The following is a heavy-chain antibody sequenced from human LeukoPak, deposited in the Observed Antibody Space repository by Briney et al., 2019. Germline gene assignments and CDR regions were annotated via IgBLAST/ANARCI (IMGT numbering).Heavy chain of an antibody. V-gene: IGHV3-23*01. J-gene: IGHJ4*02. CDR2: ISGSGGNT. CDR3: ARVVSFTSDY. CDR1: GFTFNSYA. Sequence: GGSLRLSCAASGFTFNSYAMNWVRQAPGKGLEWVSVISGSGGNTYYAEPVKGRFTISRDNSKNTPYLQMNSLRAEDTALYYCARVVSFTSDYWGQGILVTVSS.